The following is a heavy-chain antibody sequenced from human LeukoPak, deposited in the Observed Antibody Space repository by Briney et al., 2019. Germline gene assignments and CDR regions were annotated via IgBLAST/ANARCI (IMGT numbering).Heavy chain of an antibody. CDR1: GYTFTGYY. J-gene: IGHJ1*01. V-gene: IGHV1-2*02. CDR2: IHPNSGGT. D-gene: IGHD6-19*01. CDR3: ARLASVPG. Sequence: ASVKVSCKASGYTFTGYYLHWVRQAPGQGLEWMGWIHPNSGGTNYAQKFQGRVTMTRDASISTAYMELSSLRSDDTAVYFCARLASVPGWGQGTLVTVSS.